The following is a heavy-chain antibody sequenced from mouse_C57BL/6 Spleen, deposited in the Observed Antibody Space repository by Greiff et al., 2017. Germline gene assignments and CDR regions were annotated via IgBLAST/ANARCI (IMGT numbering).Heavy chain of an antibody. Sequence: EVKLVESGGGLVKPGGSLKLSCAASGFTFSSYAMSWVRQTPEKRLEWVATISDGGSYTYYPDNVKGRFTISRDNAKNNLYLQMSHLKSEDTAMYYCARDFDGSTHWYFDVWGTGTTVTVSS. CDR2: ISDGGSYT. CDR1: GFTFSSYA. CDR3: ARDFDGSTHWYFDV. V-gene: IGHV5-4*01. J-gene: IGHJ1*03. D-gene: IGHD1-1*01.